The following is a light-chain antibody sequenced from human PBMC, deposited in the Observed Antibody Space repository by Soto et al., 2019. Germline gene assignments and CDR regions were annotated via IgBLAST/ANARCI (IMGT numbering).Light chain of an antibody. CDR3: QQYYSYPPF. Sequence: AIRMTQAPSSLSASTGDRVTITCRASQGISSYLAWYQQKPGKAPKLLIDAASTLQSGVPSRFSGSGSGTDFTLTISGLQSEDFATYYCQQYYSYPPFFGGGIKVEIK. V-gene: IGKV1-8*01. CDR1: QGISSY. CDR2: AAS. J-gene: IGKJ4*01.